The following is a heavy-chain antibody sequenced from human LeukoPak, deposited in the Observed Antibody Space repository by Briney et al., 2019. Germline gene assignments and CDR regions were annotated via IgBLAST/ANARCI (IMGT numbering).Heavy chain of an antibody. CDR3: VRHAYYYDSSAFYYYFDY. V-gene: IGHV4-39*01. Sequence: SETLSLTCTVSGGSIRSSSYYWGWIRQPPGKGLEWIGSIYYSGSTYSNPFLQSRVTMSVDTSKNQFSLKLSSVTAADTAVYYCVRHAYYYDSSAFYYYFDYWGQGTLVTVSS. D-gene: IGHD3-22*01. J-gene: IGHJ4*02. CDR1: GGSIRSSSYY. CDR2: IYYSGST.